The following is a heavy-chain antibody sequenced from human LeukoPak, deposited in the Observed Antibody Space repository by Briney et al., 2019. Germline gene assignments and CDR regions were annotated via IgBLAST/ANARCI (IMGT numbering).Heavy chain of an antibody. Sequence: GGSLRLSCAASGFTFSSYAMHWVRQAPGKGLEWVAVISYGGSNKYYADSVKGRFTISRDNSKNTLYLQMNSLRAEDTAVYYCARGGYSYGHGFDYWGQGTLVTVSS. V-gene: IGHV3-30-3*01. CDR2: ISYGGSNK. CDR3: ARGGYSYGHGFDY. CDR1: GFTFSSYA. D-gene: IGHD5-18*01. J-gene: IGHJ4*02.